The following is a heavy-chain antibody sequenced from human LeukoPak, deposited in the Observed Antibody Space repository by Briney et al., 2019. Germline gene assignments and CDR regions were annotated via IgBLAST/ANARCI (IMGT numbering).Heavy chain of an antibody. D-gene: IGHD3-22*01. J-gene: IGHJ6*02. CDR3: ARDQNKYDSSGCYYYQYGMDV. CDR1: GGSISSGDYY. CDR2: IYYSGNT. V-gene: IGHV4-30-4*01. Sequence: PSETLSLTCTVSGGSISSGDYYWTWIRQPPGKGLEWIGYIYYSGNTHYNPSLKSRVSISVDTAKNQFSLNLSSVTAADTAVYYCARDQNKYDSSGCYYYQYGMDVWGQGTTVTVSS.